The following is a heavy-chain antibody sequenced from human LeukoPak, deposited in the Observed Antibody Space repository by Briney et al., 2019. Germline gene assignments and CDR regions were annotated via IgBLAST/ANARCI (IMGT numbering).Heavy chain of an antibody. CDR3: ARALVEEWLLYRYFSNYYMDV. Sequence: GGSLRLSCAASGFTFSDYYMSWIRQAPGKGLEWVSYISSSGNTIYYADSVKGRFTISRDNAKNSLYLQMNSLRAEDTAVYYCARALVEEWLLYRYFSNYYMDVWGKGTTVTVSS. V-gene: IGHV3-11*01. J-gene: IGHJ6*03. CDR1: GFTFSDYY. CDR2: ISSSGNTI. D-gene: IGHD3-3*01.